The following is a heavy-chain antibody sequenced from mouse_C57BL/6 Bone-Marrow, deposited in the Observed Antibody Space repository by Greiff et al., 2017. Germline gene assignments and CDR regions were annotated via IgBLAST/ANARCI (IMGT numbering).Heavy chain of an antibody. CDR1: GYSITSGYD. CDR3: ARGHGSSYTWFAY. CDR2: ISYSGST. V-gene: IGHV3-1*01. J-gene: IGHJ3*01. Sequence: ESGPGMVKPSQSLSLTCTVTGYSITSGYDWHWIRHFPGNKLEWMGYISYSGSTNYNPSLKSRISITHDTSKNHFFLKLNSVTTEGTATYYCARGHGSSYTWFAYWGQGTLVTVSA. D-gene: IGHD1-1*01.